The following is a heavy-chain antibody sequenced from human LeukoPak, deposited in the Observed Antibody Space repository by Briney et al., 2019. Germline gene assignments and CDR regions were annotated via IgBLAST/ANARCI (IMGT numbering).Heavy chain of an antibody. D-gene: IGHD3-9*01. CDR3: ARGPRVRYFDY. V-gene: IGHV4-34*01. Sequence: SETLSLTCTVYGGSFGGYYWNWIRQPPGKGLEWIGEINHLGSTNYNPSLKSRVTISADMSKNQFSLKLSSVTAADTAVYYCARGPRVRYFDYWGQGTLVTVSS. CDR2: INHLGST. CDR1: GGSFGGYY. J-gene: IGHJ4*02.